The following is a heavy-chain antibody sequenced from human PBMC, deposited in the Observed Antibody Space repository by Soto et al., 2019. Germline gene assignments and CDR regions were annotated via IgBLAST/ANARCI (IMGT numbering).Heavy chain of an antibody. CDR2: VSSDGSPT. V-gene: IGHV3-30*03. CDR1: GFTFSSYG. D-gene: IGHD1-26*01. J-gene: IGHJ4*02. CDR3: AREVGANRFDY. Sequence: GGSLRLSCAASGFTFSSYGMHWVRQAPGKGLEWVAVVSSDGSPTYYADFAKGRVTMTRNTSISTAYMELSSLRSEDTAVYYCAREVGANRFDYWGQGTLVTVSS.